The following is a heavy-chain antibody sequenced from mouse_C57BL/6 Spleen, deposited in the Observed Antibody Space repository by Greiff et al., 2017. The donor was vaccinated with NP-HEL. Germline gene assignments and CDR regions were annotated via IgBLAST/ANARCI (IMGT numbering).Heavy chain of an antibody. CDR2: IYPRSGNT. J-gene: IGHJ1*03. CDR1: GYTFTSYG. Sequence: QVQLQQSGAELARPGASVKLSCKASGYTFTSYGISWVKQRPGQGLEWIGEIYPRSGNTYSNEKFKGKATLTADKSSSTAYMELSSLTSEDSAVYFCARGDGYSWYFDVWGKGTTVTVSA. CDR3: ARGDGYSWYFDV. V-gene: IGHV1-81*01. D-gene: IGHD2-3*01.